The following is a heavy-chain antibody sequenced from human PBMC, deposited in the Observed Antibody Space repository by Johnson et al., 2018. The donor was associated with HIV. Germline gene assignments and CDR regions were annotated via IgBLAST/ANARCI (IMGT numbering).Heavy chain of an antibody. D-gene: IGHD4-17*01. CDR1: GFSFTDAW. Sequence: MQLVESGGGLVKPGGSLRLSCAASGFSFTDAWMNWVRQAPGKGLEWVGRIKSKSDGGITDYAAPVRGRFTISREDSKNTVYLQMNSLKTEDTAVYYCARDSTPWGGDYVGYGFDIWGQGTMVIVSS. V-gene: IGHV3-15*01. CDR2: IKSKSDGGIT. CDR3: ARDSTPWGGDYVGYGFDI. J-gene: IGHJ3*02.